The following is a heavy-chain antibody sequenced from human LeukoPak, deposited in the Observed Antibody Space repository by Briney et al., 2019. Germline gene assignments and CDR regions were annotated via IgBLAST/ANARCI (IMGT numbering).Heavy chain of an antibody. CDR3: ARVNGYSYGSTYYFDY. D-gene: IGHD5-18*01. J-gene: IGHJ4*02. V-gene: IGHV1-69*02. CDR1: GGTFISYT. CDR2: IIPILGIA. Sequence: ASVKVSCKASGGTFISYTISWVRQAPGQGLEWMGRIIPILGIANYAQKFQGRVTITADKSTSTAYMELSSLRSEDTAVYYCARVNGYSYGSTYYFDYWGQGTLVTVSS.